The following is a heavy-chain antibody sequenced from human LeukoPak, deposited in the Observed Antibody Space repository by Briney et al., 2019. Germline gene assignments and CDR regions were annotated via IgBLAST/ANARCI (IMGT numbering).Heavy chain of an antibody. D-gene: IGHD3-22*01. CDR3: ARVSRYYDSSGYYFDY. CDR1: GGSISSYY. CDR2: IYTSGST. Sequence: SETLSLTCTVSGGSISSYYWSWIRQPAGKGLEWIGRIYTSGSTNYNPSLKSRVTMPVDTSKNQFSLKLSSVTAADTAVYYCARVSRYYDSSGYYFDYWGQGTLVTVSS. J-gene: IGHJ4*02. V-gene: IGHV4-4*07.